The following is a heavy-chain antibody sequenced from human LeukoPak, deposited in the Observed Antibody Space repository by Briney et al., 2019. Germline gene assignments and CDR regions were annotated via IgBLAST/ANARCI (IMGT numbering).Heavy chain of an antibody. Sequence: SETVSLTCTVSGGSISSYYWSWIRQPPGKGLEWIGYIYYSGSTNYNPSLKSRVTISVDTSKNQFSLKLSSVTAADTAVYYCARESTRITIFGVVIPDAFDIWGQGTMVTVSS. CDR1: GGSISSYY. CDR2: IYYSGST. J-gene: IGHJ3*02. V-gene: IGHV4-59*01. D-gene: IGHD3-3*01. CDR3: ARESTRITIFGVVIPDAFDI.